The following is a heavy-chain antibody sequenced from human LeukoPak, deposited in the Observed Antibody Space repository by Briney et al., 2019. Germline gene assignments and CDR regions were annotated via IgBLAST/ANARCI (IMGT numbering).Heavy chain of an antibody. J-gene: IGHJ4*02. CDR1: GGSFSGYY. V-gene: IGHV4-34*01. CDR3: ARHYCSSTSCSYYFDY. D-gene: IGHD2-2*01. Sequence: SETLSLTCAVYGGSFSGYYWSWIRQPPGKGLEWIEEINHSGSTNYNPSLKSRVTISVDTSKNQFSLKLSSVTAADTAVFYCARHYCSSTSCSYYFDYWGQGTLVTVSS. CDR2: INHSGST.